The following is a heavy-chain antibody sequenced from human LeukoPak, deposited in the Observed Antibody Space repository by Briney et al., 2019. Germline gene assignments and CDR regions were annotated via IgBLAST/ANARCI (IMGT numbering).Heavy chain of an antibody. Sequence: SETLSLTCTVSGGSISSSSYYWGWIRQPPGKGLEWIGSIYYSGSTYYNPSLKSRVTISVDTSKNQFSLKLSSVTAADTAVYYCARDQTPCGGDCYPIDYWGQGTLVTVSS. CDR3: ARDQTPCGGDCYPIDY. J-gene: IGHJ4*02. CDR1: GGSISSSSYY. CDR2: IYYSGST. D-gene: IGHD2-21*02. V-gene: IGHV4-39*07.